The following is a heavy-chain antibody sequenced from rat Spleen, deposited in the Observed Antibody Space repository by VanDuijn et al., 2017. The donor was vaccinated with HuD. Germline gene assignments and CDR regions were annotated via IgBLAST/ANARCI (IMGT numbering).Heavy chain of an antibody. CDR3: ADLSVMDA. CDR1: GFSLTNYD. Sequence: QVQMKETGPGLVQTTQTLSVTCTVSGFSLTNYDVHWIRQAPGKGLEWMGIIWGDGNTNYNSVLKSRLSISRDSSKSRVFLTINSLQSDDTAIYYCADLSVMDAWGQGASVTVSS. J-gene: IGHJ4*01. CDR2: IWGDGNT. V-gene: IGHV2-77*01.